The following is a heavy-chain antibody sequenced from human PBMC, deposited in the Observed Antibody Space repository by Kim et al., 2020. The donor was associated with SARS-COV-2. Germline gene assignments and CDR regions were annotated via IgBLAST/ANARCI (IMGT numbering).Heavy chain of an antibody. V-gene: IGHV4-39*01. D-gene: IGHD6-19*01. Sequence: SETLSLTCTVSGGSISSSSYYWGWIRQPPGKGLEWIGSIYYSGSTYYNPSLKSRVTISVDTSKNQFSLKLSSVTAADTAVYYCARHPYYYSSGQKEDYYGMDVWGQGTTVTVSS. CDR1: GGSISSSSYY. J-gene: IGHJ6*02. CDR3: ARHPYYYSSGQKEDYYGMDV. CDR2: IYYSGST.